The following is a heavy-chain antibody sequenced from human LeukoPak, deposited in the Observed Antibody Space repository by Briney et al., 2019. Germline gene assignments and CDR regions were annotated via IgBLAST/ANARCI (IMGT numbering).Heavy chain of an antibody. D-gene: IGHD2-2*01. CDR3: ARSWTSAAMLHYYYYYGMDV. Sequence: GGSLRLSCAASGFIFSIFCMSWVLQAPGKGLEWVANLKQGGSEKYYGDSVKGRFTISRDNAKNSLYLQMNSLRAEEAGVYYCARSWTSAAMLHYYYYYGMDVWGQGTTVTVSS. CDR1: GFIFSIFC. CDR2: LKQGGSEK. J-gene: IGHJ6*02. V-gene: IGHV3-7*01.